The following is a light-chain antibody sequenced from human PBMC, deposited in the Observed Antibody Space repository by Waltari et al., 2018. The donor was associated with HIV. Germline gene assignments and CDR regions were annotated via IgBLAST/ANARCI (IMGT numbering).Light chain of an antibody. CDR3: LPGTPCPWS. CDR1: QGLVYSDGNTY. CDR2: EVS. J-gene: IGKJ5*01. Sequence: DVVMTQSPVYLPVTLGQPASISCRCSQGLVYSDGNTYVNWFQQMPGQSPRRLIFEVSLRDSVLPDRFSGSWSGTDFTLNISRVEADDVAVYYCLPGTPCPWSFGQGTRLEIK. V-gene: IGKV2-30*01.